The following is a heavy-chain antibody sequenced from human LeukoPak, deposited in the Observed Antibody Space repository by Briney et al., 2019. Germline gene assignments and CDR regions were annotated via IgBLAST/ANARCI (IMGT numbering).Heavy chain of an antibody. CDR2: IFPSGNT. D-gene: IGHD6-19*01. J-gene: IGHJ2*01. CDR3: ARDQGEGNTSGWYWYFDL. CDR1: GGSISNDY. V-gene: IGHV4-4*07. Sequence: SETLSLTCTVYGGSISNDYWSWIRQPAGKGLEWIGRIFPSGNTNYNPSLRSRITMSVDTAKNQFSLKLTSVTAADTAVYYCARDQGEGNTSGWYWYFDLWGRGTLLTVSS.